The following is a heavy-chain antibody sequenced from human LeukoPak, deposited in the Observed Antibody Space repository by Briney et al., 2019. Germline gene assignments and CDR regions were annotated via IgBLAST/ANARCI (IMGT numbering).Heavy chain of an antibody. J-gene: IGHJ6*02. Sequence: PGGSLRLSCAASGFSFNNYAMSWVRQAPGKGLEWVSAISRSGGSTYDADSVKGRFTISRDNSKNTLYLQMNSLRADDTAIYYCARNQQLGGHSYYYYGMDVWGQGTTVTVSS. CDR1: GFSFNNYA. V-gene: IGHV3-23*01. CDR2: ISRSGGST. D-gene: IGHD3-16*01. CDR3: ARNQQLGGHSYYYYGMDV.